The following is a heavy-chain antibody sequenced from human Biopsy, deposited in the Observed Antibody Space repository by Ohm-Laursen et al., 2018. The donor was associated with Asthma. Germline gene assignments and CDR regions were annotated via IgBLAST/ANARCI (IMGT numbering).Heavy chain of an antibody. V-gene: IGHV1-69*13. CDR1: GGTFSSNS. J-gene: IGHJ4*02. D-gene: IGHD2-2*01. Sequence: VKISCKASGGTFSSNSINWVRQTPGQGLEWMGRIIPIFGPTNYAQKFQGRVTISADDSTSTAYMELSSLSSEDTALYYCARGPEYVRSSGALDYWGQGTLVTVSS. CDR3: ARGPEYVRSSGALDY. CDR2: IIPIFGPT.